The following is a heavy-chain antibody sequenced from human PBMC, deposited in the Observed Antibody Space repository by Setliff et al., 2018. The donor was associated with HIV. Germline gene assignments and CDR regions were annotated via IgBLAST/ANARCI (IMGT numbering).Heavy chain of an antibody. J-gene: IGHJ6*02. CDR1: GGSFSGYY. D-gene: IGHD6-19*01. CDR3: ARGRRHPQYSSGWWCYYYGMDV. Sequence: KPSETLSLTCAVYGGSFSGYYWSWIRQPPGKGLEWIGEINHSGSTNYNPSLKSRVTISVDTSKNQFSLKLSSVTAADTAVYYCARGRRHPQYSSGWWCYYYGMDVWGQGTTVTVSS. V-gene: IGHV4-34*01. CDR2: INHSGST.